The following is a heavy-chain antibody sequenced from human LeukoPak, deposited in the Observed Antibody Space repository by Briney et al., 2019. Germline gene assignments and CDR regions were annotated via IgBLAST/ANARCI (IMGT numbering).Heavy chain of an antibody. CDR2: ISYNGVIK. D-gene: IGHD5-24*01. Sequence: GGSLRLSCAASGFTFSSYWMSWVRQAPGKGLEWVTLISYNGVIKYYADSVKGRFTISRDNSKNTLYLQMDTLRAEDTAVYYCARAKDGTNILDYWGQGTLVTVSS. V-gene: IGHV3-30-3*01. CDR3: ARAKDGTNILDY. J-gene: IGHJ4*02. CDR1: GFTFSSYW.